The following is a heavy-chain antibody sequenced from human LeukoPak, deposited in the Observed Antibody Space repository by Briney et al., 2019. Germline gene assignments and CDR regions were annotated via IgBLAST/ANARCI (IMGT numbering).Heavy chain of an antibody. V-gene: IGHV1-46*01. J-gene: IGHJ4*02. CDR3: AKYSYGLHY. CDR2: INPSGGST. Sequence: ASVKVSCKASGYTFTNYYIHWVRQAPGQGLECMGIINPSGGSTSYAQKFQGRVTMTRDMPTSTVYMELSSLRSDDTAVYYCAKYSYGLHYWGQGTLVTVSS. D-gene: IGHD5-18*01. CDR1: GYTFTNYY.